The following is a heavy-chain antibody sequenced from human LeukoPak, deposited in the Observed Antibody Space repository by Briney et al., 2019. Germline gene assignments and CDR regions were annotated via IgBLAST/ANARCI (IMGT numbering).Heavy chain of an antibody. CDR2: ISYDGSNK. J-gene: IGHJ6*04. V-gene: IGHV3-30*18. CDR3: AKDRQYQLLMDV. D-gene: IGHD2-2*01. Sequence: GGSLRLSCAASGFTFSSYGMHWVRQAPGKGLEWVAVISYDGSNKYYADSVKGRFTISRDNSKNTLYLQMNSLGAEDTAVYYCAKDRQYQLLMDVWGKGTTVTVSS. CDR1: GFTFSSYG.